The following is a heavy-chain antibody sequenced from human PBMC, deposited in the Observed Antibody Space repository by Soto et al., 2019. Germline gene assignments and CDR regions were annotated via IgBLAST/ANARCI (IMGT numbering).Heavy chain of an antibody. V-gene: IGHV4-59*01. Sequence: SETLSLTCTVSGGSISSYYWSWIRQPPGKGLEWIGYIYYSGSTNYNPSLKSRATISVDTSKNQFSLKLSSVTAADTAVYYCARALGYCSSTSCYGIYYYYYYGMDVWGQGTTVTVSS. CDR3: ARALGYCSSTSCYGIYYYYYYGMDV. J-gene: IGHJ6*02. D-gene: IGHD2-2*01. CDR2: IYYSGST. CDR1: GGSISSYY.